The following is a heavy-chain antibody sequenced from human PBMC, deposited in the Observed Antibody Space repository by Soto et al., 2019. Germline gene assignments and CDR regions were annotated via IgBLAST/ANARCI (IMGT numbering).Heavy chain of an antibody. J-gene: IGHJ2*01. V-gene: IGHV4-39*01. D-gene: IGHD3-16*02. CDR2: IYYSGST. Sequence: QLQLQESGPGLEKPSETLSLTCTVSGGSISSSSYYWGWIRQPPGKGLEWIARIYYSGSTYYNPSLKSRVTISVDTSKNQFSLKLSSVTAADTAVYYCARRLDDYVWGSHRSVWYFDLWGRGTLVTVSS. CDR3: ARRLDDYVWGSHRSVWYFDL. CDR1: GGSISSSSYY.